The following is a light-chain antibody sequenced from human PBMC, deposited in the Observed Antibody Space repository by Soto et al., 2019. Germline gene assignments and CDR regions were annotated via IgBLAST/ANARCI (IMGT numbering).Light chain of an antibody. Sequence: QPVLTQPPSVSGAPGQRVTISCTGSSSNIGAGYDVHWYQQLPGTAPKLLIYGNNNRPSGVPDRFSGSKSGTSASLAITGLQAEDEADYYGHSYDSSLSGWVFGGGTKVTVL. J-gene: IGLJ3*02. CDR1: SSNIGAGYD. V-gene: IGLV1-40*01. CDR2: GNN. CDR3: HSYDSSLSGWV.